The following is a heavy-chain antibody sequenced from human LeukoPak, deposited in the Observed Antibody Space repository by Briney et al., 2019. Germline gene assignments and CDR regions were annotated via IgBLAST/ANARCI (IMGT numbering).Heavy chain of an antibody. J-gene: IGHJ6*02. CDR3: ARDLTGDGYGMDV. CDR2: SYDSGST. Sequence: PSETLSLTCTVSGGSISSSSYYWGWIRQPPGRGLEWIGSSYDSGSTYYNPSLKSRVAISIDTSKNQFSLKLSSVTAADTAVYYCARDLTGDGYGMDVWGQGTTVTVSS. D-gene: IGHD7-27*01. CDR1: GGSISSSSYY. V-gene: IGHV4-39*07.